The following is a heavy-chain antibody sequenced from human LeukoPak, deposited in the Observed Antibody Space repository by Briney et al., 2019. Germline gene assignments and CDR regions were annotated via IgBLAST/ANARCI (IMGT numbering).Heavy chain of an antibody. J-gene: IGHJ4*02. CDR3: ARTIPYGSGRQHPGKYYFDY. CDR1: GFTFSLKY. Sequence: GGSLRLSCAASGFTFSLKYMSWVRQAPGKGLEWVSVIYSGGSTYYSATVKGRFTISRDDTKNTVYLQMDSLRAEDTAVYYCARTIPYGSGRQHPGKYYFDYWGQGTLVTVSS. D-gene: IGHD3-10*01. V-gene: IGHV3-53*01. CDR2: IYSGGST.